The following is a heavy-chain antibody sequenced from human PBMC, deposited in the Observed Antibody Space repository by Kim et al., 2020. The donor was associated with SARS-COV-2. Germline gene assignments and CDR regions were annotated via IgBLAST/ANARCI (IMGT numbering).Heavy chain of an antibody. Sequence: SETLSLTCTVSGASISSGTYYWGWIRQPPGRGLEWIGSIYYSGSTYYKPSLKSRVTISVDTSKNQFSLKLSSVTAADSALYYCARSADDNILRGYYQPRDFDSWGQGTLVTVSS. CDR2: IYYSGST. J-gene: IGHJ4*02. CDR3: ARSADDNILRGYYQPRDFDS. V-gene: IGHV4-39*01. D-gene: IGHD3-9*01. CDR1: GASISSGTYY.